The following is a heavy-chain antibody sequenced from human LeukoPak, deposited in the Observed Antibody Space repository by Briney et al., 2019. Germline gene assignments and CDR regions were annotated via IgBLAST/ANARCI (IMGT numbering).Heavy chain of an antibody. J-gene: IGHJ4*02. V-gene: IGHV4-59*01. CDR1: GGSISSYY. D-gene: IGHD6-13*01. Sequence: SETLSLTCTVSGGSISSYYWSWIRQPPVKVLEWIGYIYYSGSTNYNPSLKSRVTISVDTSKNQFSLKLSSVTAADTAVYYCARAYSSSWSFDYWGQGTLVTVSS. CDR2: IYYSGST. CDR3: ARAYSSSWSFDY.